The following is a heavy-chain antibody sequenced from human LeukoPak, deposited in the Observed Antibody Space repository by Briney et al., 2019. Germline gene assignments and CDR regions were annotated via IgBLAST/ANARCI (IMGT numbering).Heavy chain of an antibody. CDR1: GYSISSGYY. CDR3: ARLSSSS. Sequence: SETLSLTCTVSGYSISSGYYWGWIRQPPGKGLEWIGRIYHSGSTYYNPSLKSRVTISVDTSKNQFSLKLSSVTAADTAVYYCARLSSSSWGQGTLVTVSS. CDR2: IYHSGST. J-gene: IGHJ4*02. V-gene: IGHV4-38-2*02. D-gene: IGHD6-13*01.